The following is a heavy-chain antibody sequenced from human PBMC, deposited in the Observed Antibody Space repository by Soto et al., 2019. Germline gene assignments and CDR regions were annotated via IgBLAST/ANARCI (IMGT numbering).Heavy chain of an antibody. CDR2: INAGNGNT. Sequence: QVQLVQSGAEVKKPGASVKVSCKASGYTFTSYAMHWVRQAPGQRLEWMGWINAGNGNTKYSQKFQGRVTITRDTSANTAYMELSSLRSEDTAGYYCARASKGYCSSTSCLWGYWFDPWGQGTLVTVSS. V-gene: IGHV1-3*01. J-gene: IGHJ5*02. CDR1: GYTFTSYA. D-gene: IGHD2-2*01. CDR3: ARASKGYCSSTSCLWGYWFDP.